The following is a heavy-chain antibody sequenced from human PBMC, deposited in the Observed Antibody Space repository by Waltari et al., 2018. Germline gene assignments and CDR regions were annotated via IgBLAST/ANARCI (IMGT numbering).Heavy chain of an antibody. V-gene: IGHV4-34*01. CDR2: INHSGST. J-gene: IGHJ6*02. CDR1: GGSFSGYY. CDR3: ARGVVGSNRYYYYYGMDV. D-gene: IGHD2-2*01. Sequence: QVQLQQWGAGLLKPSETLSLTCAVYGGSFSGYYWSWIRQPPGKGLEWIGEINHSGSTNYNPSLKSGVTISVDTSKNQFSLKLSSVTAADTAVYYCARGVVGSNRYYYYYGMDVWGQGTTVTVSS.